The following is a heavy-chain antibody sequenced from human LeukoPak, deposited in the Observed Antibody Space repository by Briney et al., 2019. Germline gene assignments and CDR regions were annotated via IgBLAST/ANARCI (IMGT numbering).Heavy chain of an antibody. V-gene: IGHV4-59*01. J-gene: IGHJ4*02. CDR3: ARGAGDLIGDYFDY. CDR2: IHDSGSI. CDR1: GGSMSYYY. D-gene: IGHD3-10*01. Sequence: SETLSLTCTVSGGSMSYYYWGWIRQPPGKGLEWIGYIHDSGSIFYNPSLKSRLTVSLDTSKKKFSLSLRSVTAADTAVYYCARGAGDLIGDYFDYWGQGTLVTVSS.